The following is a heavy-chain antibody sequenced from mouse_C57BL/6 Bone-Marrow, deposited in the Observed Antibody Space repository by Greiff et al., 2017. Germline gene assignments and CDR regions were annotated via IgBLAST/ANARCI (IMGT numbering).Heavy chain of an antibody. V-gene: IGHV5-17*01. J-gene: IGHJ4*01. CDR3: ARVGGCYAMDY. D-gene: IGHD1-1*02. CDR2: ISSGSSTI. Sequence: EVMLVESGGGLVKPGGSLKLSCAASGFTFSDYGMHWVRQAPEKGLEWVAYISSGSSTISYAATVKGRFTISRDNAKKTLFLQMTSLRSEDTAMYYCARVGGCYAMDYWGQGTSVTVSS. CDR1: GFTFSDYG.